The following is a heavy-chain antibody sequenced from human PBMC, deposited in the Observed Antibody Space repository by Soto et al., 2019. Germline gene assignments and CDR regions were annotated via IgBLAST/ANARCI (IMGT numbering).Heavy chain of an antibody. V-gene: IGHV3-30*18. CDR1: GFTFSDYA. Sequence: VQLVESGGGVVQPGRSLRLSCAASGFTFSDYAMHWVRQAPGKGLEWVAVVSHDGRNTHYADSVKGRFTISRESSKNTVSLSMTSLRAEAMAVYYCAKGGRQWLVTSVFNYWGQGALVSVSS. D-gene: IGHD6-19*01. CDR3: AKGGRQWLVTSVFNY. J-gene: IGHJ4*02. CDR2: VSHDGRNT.